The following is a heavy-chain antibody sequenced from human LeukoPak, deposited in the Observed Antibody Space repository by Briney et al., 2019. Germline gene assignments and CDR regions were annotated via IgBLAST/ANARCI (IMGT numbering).Heavy chain of an antibody. CDR1: GGTFISYA. D-gene: IGHD3-22*01. V-gene: IGHV1-69*05. Sequence: SVKVSCKASGGTFISYAISWVRQAPGQGLEWMGRIIPIFGTANYAQKFQGRVTITTDEFTSTAYMELSSLRSEDTAVYYCARVSDYYDSSGYGFDPWGQGTLVTVSS. J-gene: IGHJ5*02. CDR3: ARVSDYYDSSGYGFDP. CDR2: IIPIFGTA.